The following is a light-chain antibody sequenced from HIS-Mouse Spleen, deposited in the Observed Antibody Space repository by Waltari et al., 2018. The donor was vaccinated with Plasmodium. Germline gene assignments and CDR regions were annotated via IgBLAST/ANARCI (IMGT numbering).Light chain of an antibody. CDR2: QDS. J-gene: IGLJ2*01. CDR3: QAWDSSTVV. Sequence: SYELTQPPSVSVSHGQTASITCSGDKLGDTYACWYQQKPGQSPVLVIYQDSKRPSGTPERFSGSNSGNTATLTISGTQAMDEADYYCQAWDSSTVVFGGGTKLTVL. CDR1: KLGDTY. V-gene: IGLV3-1*01.